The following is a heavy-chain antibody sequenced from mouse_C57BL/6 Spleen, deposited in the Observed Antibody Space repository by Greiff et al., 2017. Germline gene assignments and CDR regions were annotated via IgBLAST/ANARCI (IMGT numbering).Heavy chain of an antibody. V-gene: IGHV7-3*01. CDR1: GFTFPDYS. Sequence: EVHLVESGGGLVQPGGSLSLSCAASGFTFPDYSMSWVRQPPGKALEWLGFIRNKANGYTKEYSASVKGRFTISRDNSQSILYLQMNALRADDSATYYCARYNAYAMDYWGQGTSVTVSS. CDR3: ARYNAYAMDY. J-gene: IGHJ4*01. CDR2: IRNKANGYTK.